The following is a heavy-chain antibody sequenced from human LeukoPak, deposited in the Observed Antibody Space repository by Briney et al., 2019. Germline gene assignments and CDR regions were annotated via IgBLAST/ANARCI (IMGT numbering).Heavy chain of an antibody. CDR3: TRSGYSNGYDY. J-gene: IGHJ4*02. V-gene: IGHV3-74*03. Sequence: PGGSLRLSYVASGFTFSGHWMHWVRQVPGKGLMAVSRITPDGNAAAYADSVKGRFTISRDNAKNTLYLEMNSLTAEDTALHHCTRSGYSNGYDYWGQGTLVTVSS. CDR1: GFTFSGHW. CDR2: ITPDGNAA. D-gene: IGHD2-15*01.